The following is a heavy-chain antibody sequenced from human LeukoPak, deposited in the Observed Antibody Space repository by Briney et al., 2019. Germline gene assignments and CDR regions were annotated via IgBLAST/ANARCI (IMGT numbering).Heavy chain of an antibody. D-gene: IGHD3-10*01. CDR1: GFRFSTYG. CDR2: VWFDGSNS. J-gene: IGHJ4*02. Sequence: GGSLRLSRAGSGFRFSTYGMHWVRQAPGKGLEWLGYVWFDGSNSDYVDPVKGRFTISRDNSKNTVFLQMNSLRAEDTAVYHCARFAGSDYTGSFDLWGQGTPVTVSS. V-gene: IGHV3-33*01. CDR3: ARFAGSDYTGSFDL.